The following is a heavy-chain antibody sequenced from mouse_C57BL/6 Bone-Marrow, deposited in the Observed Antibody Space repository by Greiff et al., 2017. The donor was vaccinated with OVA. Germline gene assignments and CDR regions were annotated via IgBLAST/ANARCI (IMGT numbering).Heavy chain of an antibody. CDR2: IDPETGGT. D-gene: IGHD2-4*01. J-gene: IGHJ3*01. V-gene: IGHV1-15*01. CDR1: GYTFTDYE. Sequence: QVHVKQSGAELVRPGASVTLSCKASGYTFTDYEMHWVKQTPVHGLEWIGAIDPETGGTAYNQKFKGKAILTADKSSSTAYMELRSLTSEDSAVYYCTGYDYPAWFAYWGQGTLVTVSA. CDR3: TGYDYPAWFAY.